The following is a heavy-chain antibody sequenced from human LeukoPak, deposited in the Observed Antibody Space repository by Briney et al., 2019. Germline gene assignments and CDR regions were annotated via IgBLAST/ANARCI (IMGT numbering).Heavy chain of an antibody. J-gene: IGHJ3*02. CDR3: ARGDYGDSGDAFDI. Sequence: PSETLSLTCTVSGGSISSSSYYWGWIRQPPGEGLEWIGSIYYSGSTYYNPSLKSRVTISVDTSKNQFSLKLSSVTAADTAVYYCARGDYGDSGDAFDIWGQGTMVTVSS. CDR2: IYYSGST. V-gene: IGHV4-39*07. CDR1: GGSISSSSYY. D-gene: IGHD4-17*01.